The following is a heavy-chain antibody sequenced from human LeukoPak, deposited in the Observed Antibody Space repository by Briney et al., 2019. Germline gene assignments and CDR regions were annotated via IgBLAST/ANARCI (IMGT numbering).Heavy chain of an antibody. J-gene: IGHJ5*02. D-gene: IGHD3-10*01. CDR3: ARDIGAYYGSGSNWFDP. CDR2: IYYSGNT. CDR1: GVSISSSNSY. V-gene: IGHV4-39*02. Sequence: PSETLSLTCTVSGVSISSSNSYWGWIRQPPGKGLEWIGSIYYSGNTYYNASLKSQVSISIDTSKNQFSLRLTSVTPEDTAVYYCARDIGAYYGSGSNWFDPWGQGTLVTVSS.